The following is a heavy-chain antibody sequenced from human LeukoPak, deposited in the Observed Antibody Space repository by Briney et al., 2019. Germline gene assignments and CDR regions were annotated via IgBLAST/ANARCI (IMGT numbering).Heavy chain of an antibody. D-gene: IGHD3-22*01. V-gene: IGHV3-66*01. CDR1: GFTFDDHG. CDR3: ARERDDSSGYYPRWFDP. Sequence: PGGSLRLSCAASGFTFDDHGMSWVRQAPGKGLEWVSVIYSGGSTYYADSVKGRFTISRDNSKNTLYLQMNSLRAEDTAVYYCARERDDSSGYYPRWFDPWGQGTLVTVSS. J-gene: IGHJ5*02. CDR2: IYSGGST.